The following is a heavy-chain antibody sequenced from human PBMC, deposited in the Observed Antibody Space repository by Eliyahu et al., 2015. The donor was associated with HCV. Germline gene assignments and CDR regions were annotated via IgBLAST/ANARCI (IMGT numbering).Heavy chain of an antibody. CDR1: GFTFSSYA. CDR2: ISGSGHST. D-gene: IGHD2-15*01. V-gene: IGHV3-23*01. Sequence: EVQLLESGGGLVQPGGSLRLSCAASGFTFSSYAMSWVRQAPGKGLEGVSAISGSGHSTYYADSVKGRFTISRDNSKNTLYLQMNSLRADDTAVYYCAKDTLILLGYCSGGTCYDWFDPWGQGTLVTVSS. CDR3: AKDTLILLGYCSGGTCYDWFDP. J-gene: IGHJ5*02.